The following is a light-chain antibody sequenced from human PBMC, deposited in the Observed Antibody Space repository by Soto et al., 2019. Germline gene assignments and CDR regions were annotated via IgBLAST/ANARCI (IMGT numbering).Light chain of an antibody. V-gene: IGLV2-14*01. CDR1: SSDVGGYNY. CDR3: SSYTSSSTLKV. CDR2: EVS. Sequence: QYVLTQPASVSGSPGQSITISCTGTSSDVGGYNYVSWYQQHPGKAPKLMIYEVSNRPSGVSNRFSGSKSGNTASLTISGLQAEDEADYYCSSYTSSSTLKVFGTGTKLTVL. J-gene: IGLJ1*01.